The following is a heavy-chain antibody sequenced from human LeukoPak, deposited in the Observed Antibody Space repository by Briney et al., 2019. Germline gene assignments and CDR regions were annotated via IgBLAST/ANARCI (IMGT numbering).Heavy chain of an antibody. V-gene: IGHV4-4*07. D-gene: IGHD6-6*01. CDR1: GGSISSYY. J-gene: IGHJ5*02. CDR2: IYTSGST. CDR3: ARGEGNYVGYSSSSEGYNWFDP. Sequence: SETLSLTCTVSGGSISSYYWSWIRQPAGKGLEWIGRIYTSGSTNYNPSLKSRVTMSVDTSKNQFSLKLSSVTAADTAVYYCARGEGNYVGYSSSSEGYNWFDPWGQGTLVTVSS.